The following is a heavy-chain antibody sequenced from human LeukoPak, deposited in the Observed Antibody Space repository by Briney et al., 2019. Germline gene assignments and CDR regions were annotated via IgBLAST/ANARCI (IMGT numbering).Heavy chain of an antibody. J-gene: IGHJ4*02. V-gene: IGHV3-7*01. Sequence: GGSLRLSCAASGFTFSSYWMSWVRQAPGKGLEWVANIKQDGSEKYYVDSVKGRFTISRDNSKNTLYLQMNSLRAEDTAVYYCAREGPDDSSGWYSIDYWGQGTLVTVSS. CDR1: GFTFSSYW. CDR3: AREGPDDSSGWYSIDY. CDR2: IKQDGSEK. D-gene: IGHD6-19*01.